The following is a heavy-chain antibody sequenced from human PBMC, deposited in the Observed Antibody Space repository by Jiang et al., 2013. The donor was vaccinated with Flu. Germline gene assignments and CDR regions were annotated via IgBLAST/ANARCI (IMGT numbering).Heavy chain of an antibody. D-gene: IGHD5-12*01. Sequence: GPGLVKPSETLSLTCAVSGYSISSGYYWGWIRQPPGKGLEWIGSIYHSGSTYYNPSLKSRVTISVDTSKNHFSLKLSSVTAADTAVYYCARGGYSGTLIGAFDVWGQGTMVTVSS. CDR1: GYSISSGYY. J-gene: IGHJ3*01. CDR3: ARGGYSGTLIGAFDV. CDR2: IYHSGST. V-gene: IGHV4-38-2*01.